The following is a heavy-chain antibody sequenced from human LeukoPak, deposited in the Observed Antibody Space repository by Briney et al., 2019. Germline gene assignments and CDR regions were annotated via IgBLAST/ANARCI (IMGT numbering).Heavy chain of an antibody. V-gene: IGHV4-59*12. CDR3: VRAGDHVVFGGVSI. J-gene: IGHJ3*02. CDR2: IYYSGST. Sequence: SETLSLTCTVSGGSISSYYWSWIRQPPGKGLEWIGYIYYSGSTNYNPSLKSRVTISVDTSKNQFSLQLNSVTPEDTAVYYCVRAGDHVVFGGVSIWGRGTMVTVSS. CDR1: GGSISSYY. D-gene: IGHD2-8*02.